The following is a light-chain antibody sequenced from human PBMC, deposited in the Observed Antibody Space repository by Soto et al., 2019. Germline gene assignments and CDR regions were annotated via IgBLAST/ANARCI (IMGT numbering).Light chain of an antibody. CDR1: NIGSKS. Sequence: LTQPPSVSVAPGQTARITCGGNNIGSKSVHWYQQKPGQAPVAVVFDATDRPSGIPDRISASRSGDTATLTISRVDAGDEADYYCQVWASTAEFFVFGSGTKVTVL. V-gene: IGLV3-21*02. CDR2: DAT. CDR3: QVWASTAEFFV. J-gene: IGLJ1*01.